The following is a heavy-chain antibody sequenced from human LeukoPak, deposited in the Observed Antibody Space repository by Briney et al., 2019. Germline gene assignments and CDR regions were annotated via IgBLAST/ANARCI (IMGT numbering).Heavy chain of an antibody. CDR2: ISYDGSNT. CDR3: AKRRGLELLYYYYMDV. V-gene: IGHV3-30*04. Sequence: PGRSLRLSCAASGITFSSYAMYWVCQAPGKGLEWVAVISYDGSNTYYADSVKGRFTISRDNSKNTLYLQMNILRAEDTAVYYCAKRRGLELLYYYYMDVWGKGTTVTVSS. CDR1: GITFSSYA. D-gene: IGHD1-7*01. J-gene: IGHJ6*03.